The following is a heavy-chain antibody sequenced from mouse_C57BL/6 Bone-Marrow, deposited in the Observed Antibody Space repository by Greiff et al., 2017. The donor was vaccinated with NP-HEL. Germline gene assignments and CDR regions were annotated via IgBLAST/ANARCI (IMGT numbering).Heavy chain of an antibody. D-gene: IGHD1-1*01. CDR2: ISNLAYSI. CDR3: ARHSLYYYGSSYPWYFDV. CDR1: GFTFSDYG. Sequence: DVQLQESGGGLVQPGGSLKLSCAASGFTFSDYGMAWVRQAPRKGPEWVAFISNLAYSIYYADTVTGRFTISRENAKNTLYLEMSSLRSEDTAMYYCARHSLYYYGSSYPWYFDVWGTGTTVTVSS. J-gene: IGHJ1*03. V-gene: IGHV5-15*01.